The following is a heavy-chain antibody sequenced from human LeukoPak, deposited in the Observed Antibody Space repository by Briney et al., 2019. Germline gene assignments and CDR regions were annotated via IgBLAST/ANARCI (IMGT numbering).Heavy chain of an antibody. CDR2: ISSDGSKT. CDR1: GFIFSNYA. V-gene: IGHV3-30*01. J-gene: IGHJ4*02. Sequence: GGSLRLSCAASGFIFSNYAMHWVRQAPGKGLEGVALISSDGSKTYHADSVKGRFSISRDNSKNTLYLQLNSLRAEDTSVYYCARDSTYWYDSGSSGPHYFDYWGQGTLVTVPS. CDR3: ARDSTYWYDSGSSGPHYFDY. D-gene: IGHD3-10*01.